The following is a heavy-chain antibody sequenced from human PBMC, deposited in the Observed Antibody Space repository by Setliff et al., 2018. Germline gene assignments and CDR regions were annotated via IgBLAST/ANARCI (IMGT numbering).Heavy chain of an antibody. CDR2: VYYSGTA. J-gene: IGHJ4*02. CDR3: ARGGTYRYFDY. V-gene: IGHV4-59*01. Sequence: PSETLSLTCTVSGGPFSGASIWSWIRQPPGKGLEFIGYVYYSGTAKYDPSLESRVTMSVDKSKTQFSLKLKPMTTADTAVYYCARGGTYRYFDYWGQGALVTVSS. CDR1: GGPFSGAS.